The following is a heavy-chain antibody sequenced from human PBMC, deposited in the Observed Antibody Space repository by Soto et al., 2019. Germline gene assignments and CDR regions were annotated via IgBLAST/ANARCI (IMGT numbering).Heavy chain of an antibody. V-gene: IGHV3-23*01. CDR2: FSATSENT. Sequence: EVQLLESGGGLVQPGGSLRLSCVGSGFFFSSYTMTWVRQAPGKGLEWVSSFSATSENTYYADSVRGRFTISRDNSKNTLFPQMNRLTAEDTAMYDCAKASDQQWVGMPLDDWGQGILVIVSS. D-gene: IGHD6-19*01. CDR3: AKASDQQWVGMPLDD. J-gene: IGHJ4*02. CDR1: GFFFSSYT.